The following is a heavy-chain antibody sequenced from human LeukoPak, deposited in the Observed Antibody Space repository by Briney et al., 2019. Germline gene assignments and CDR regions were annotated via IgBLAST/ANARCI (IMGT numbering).Heavy chain of an antibody. CDR2: IYTSGST. CDR1: GGSISSYY. D-gene: IGHD3-3*01. V-gene: IGHV4-4*07. J-gene: IGHJ4*02. Sequence: SETLSLTCTVSGGSISSYYWSWIRQPAGKGLEWIGRIYTSGSTYYNPSLKSRVTISVDTSKNQFSLKLSSVTAADTAVYYCARRVSLRVRSPFDYWGQGTLVTVSS. CDR3: ARRVSLRVRSPFDY.